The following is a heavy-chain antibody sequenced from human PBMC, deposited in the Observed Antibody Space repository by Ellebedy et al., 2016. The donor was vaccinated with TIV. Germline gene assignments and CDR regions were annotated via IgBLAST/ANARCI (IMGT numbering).Heavy chain of an antibody. CDR3: ISASYGSGSSLEY. CDR2: IREDGGLQ. Sequence: GESLKISCAASGFIFDDYWMAWVRQAPGKGLEWAANIREDGGLQWYADSVKGRFTISRDNAKNTLFLQMDSLRAEDTGVYYCISASYGSGSSLEYWGQGTLVTVSP. CDR1: GFIFDDYW. D-gene: IGHD3-10*01. J-gene: IGHJ4*02. V-gene: IGHV3-7*01.